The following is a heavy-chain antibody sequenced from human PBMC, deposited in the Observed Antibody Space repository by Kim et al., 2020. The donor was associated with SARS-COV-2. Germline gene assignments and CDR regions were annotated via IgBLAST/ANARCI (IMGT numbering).Heavy chain of an antibody. D-gene: IGHD3-3*01. Sequence: SETLSLTCTVSGGSISSYYWSWIRQPPGKGLEWIGYIYYSGSTNYNPSLKSRVTISVDTSKNQFSLKLSSVTAADTAVYYCARGSITIFGVVITVPDAFDIWGQGTMVTVSS. CDR3: ARGSITIFGVVITVPDAFDI. J-gene: IGHJ3*02. CDR2: IYYSGST. CDR1: GGSISSYY. V-gene: IGHV4-59*01.